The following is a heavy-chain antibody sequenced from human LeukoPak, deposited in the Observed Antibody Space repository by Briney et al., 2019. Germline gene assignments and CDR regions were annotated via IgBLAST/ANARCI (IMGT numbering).Heavy chain of an antibody. CDR2: IYTSGST. CDR3: ARGYSSRIDY. D-gene: IGHD6-13*01. Sequence: TSETLSLTRTVPGGSISSYYWSWIRQPAGKGLEWIGRIYTSGSTNYNPSLKSRVTMSVDTSKNQFSLKLSSVTAADTAVYYCARGYSSRIDYWGQGTLVTVSS. V-gene: IGHV4-4*07. CDR1: GGSISSYY. J-gene: IGHJ4*02.